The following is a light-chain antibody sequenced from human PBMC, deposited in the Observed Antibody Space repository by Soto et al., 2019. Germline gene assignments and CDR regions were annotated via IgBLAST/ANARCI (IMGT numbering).Light chain of an antibody. V-gene: IGKV1D-16*01. CDR3: QLSASYPLS. J-gene: IGKJ5*01. CDR2: AAS. Sequence: IEMTQSPPSLSASKGDRVTISCRASQGVSRWLAWYQHKPGKAPKSLINAASTLQSGVPSRFSGSGSGTDFTLTICSLQPEDFVTYYSQLSASYPLSFGQGTRLEIK. CDR1: QGVSRW.